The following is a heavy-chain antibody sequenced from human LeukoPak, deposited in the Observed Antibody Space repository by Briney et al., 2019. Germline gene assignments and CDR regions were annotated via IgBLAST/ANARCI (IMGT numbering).Heavy chain of an antibody. CDR3: ARPARVAAGCSGWLDT. CDR2: IKSKTDGGTT. CDR1: GFTFSNAW. V-gene: IGHV3-15*01. Sequence: GGFLRLSCAASGFTFSNAWMSWVRQAPGKGLEWVGRIKSKTDGGTTDYAAPVKGRFTISRGDSKNTLYLQMNSLKTEDTAVYFCARPARVAAGCSGWLDTWGQGTLVIVSS. D-gene: IGHD3-10*02. J-gene: IGHJ5*02.